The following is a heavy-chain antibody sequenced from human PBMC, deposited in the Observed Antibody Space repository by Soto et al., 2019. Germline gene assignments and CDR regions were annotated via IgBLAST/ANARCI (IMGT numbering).Heavy chain of an antibody. V-gene: IGHV4-34*01. CDR1: GGSLSGYY. CDR3: ARGQEGVVATH. J-gene: IGHJ4*02. D-gene: IGHD5-12*01. CDR2: IKDGGYI. Sequence: QVQLQQWGAGLLKPSETLSLNCAVNGGSLSGYYWSWIRQPPGKGLEWIGEIKDGGYINYSPSLKSRATISSDTSNNQFSLRLNSVTAADTGLYYCARGQEGVVATHWDQGALVTVSS.